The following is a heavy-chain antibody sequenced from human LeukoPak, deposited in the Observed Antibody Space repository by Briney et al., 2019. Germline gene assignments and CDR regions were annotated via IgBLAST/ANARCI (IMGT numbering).Heavy chain of an antibody. J-gene: IGHJ4*02. D-gene: IGHD1-26*01. Sequence: SETLSLTCTVAGGSISNGGYYWSWIRQHPGKGLEWIGYIYYSGSTYYNPSLKSRVTISVDTSKNQFSLKLSSVTAADTAVYYCARDGRGDGGSYRDSCFDYWGQGTLVTVSS. V-gene: IGHV4-31*03. CDR3: ARDGRGDGGSYRDSCFDY. CDR2: IYYSGST. CDR1: GGSISNGGYY.